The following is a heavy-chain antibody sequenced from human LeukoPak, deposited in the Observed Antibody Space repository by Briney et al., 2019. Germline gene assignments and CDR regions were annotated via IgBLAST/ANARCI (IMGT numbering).Heavy chain of an antibody. CDR2: IKQDGSEK. Sequence: GGSLRLSCAASGFTFSSYWMSWVRQAPGKGLEWVANIKQDGSEKYYVDSVKGRFTISRDNAKNSLYLQMNSLRAKDTAVYYCARAARLHYMDVWGKGTTVTVSS. J-gene: IGHJ6*03. CDR1: GFTFSSYW. D-gene: IGHD6-6*01. V-gene: IGHV3-7*01. CDR3: ARAARLHYMDV.